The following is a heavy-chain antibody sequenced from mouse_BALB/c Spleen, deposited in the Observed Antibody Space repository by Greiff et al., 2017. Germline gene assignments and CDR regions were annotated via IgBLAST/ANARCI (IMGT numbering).Heavy chain of an antibody. D-gene: IGHD2-1*01. CDR3: ARDYGNYVRYFDV. V-gene: IGHV1-87*01. CDR2: IYPGDGDT. Sequence: QVQLKQSGAELARPGASVKLSCKASGYTFTSYWMQWVKQRPGQGLEWIGAIYPGDGDTRYTQKFKGKATLTADKSSSTAYMQLSSLASEDSAVYYCARDYGNYVRYFDVWGAGTTVTVSS. CDR1: GYTFTSYW. J-gene: IGHJ1*01.